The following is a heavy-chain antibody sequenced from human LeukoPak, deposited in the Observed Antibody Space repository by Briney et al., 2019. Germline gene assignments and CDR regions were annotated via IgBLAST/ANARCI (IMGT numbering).Heavy chain of an antibody. CDR1: GFTFSSYA. CDR2: ISYDGSNK. Sequence: PGGSLRLSCAASGFTFSSYAMHWVRQAPGKGLEWVAVISYDGSNKYYADSVKGRFTISRDNSKNTLYLQMNSLRAEDTAVYYCARADTGSSTPKGDDYWGQGTLVTVSS. J-gene: IGHJ4*02. V-gene: IGHV3-30-3*01. D-gene: IGHD6-6*01. CDR3: ARADTGSSTPKGDDY.